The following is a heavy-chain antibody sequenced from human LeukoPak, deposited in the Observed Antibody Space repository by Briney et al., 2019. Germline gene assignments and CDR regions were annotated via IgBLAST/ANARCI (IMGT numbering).Heavy chain of an antibody. V-gene: IGHV1-46*01. CDR2: INPSGGST. CDR3: ASTRGDHPPHWEWYFDL. CDR1: GYTSTSYY. D-gene: IGHD1-26*01. J-gene: IGHJ2*01. Sequence: ASVKVSCKASGYTSTSYYMHWVRQAPGQGLEWMGIINPSGGSTSYAQKFQGRVTMTRDTSTSTVYMELSSLRSEDTAVYYCASTRGDHPPHWEWYFDLWGRGTLVTVSS.